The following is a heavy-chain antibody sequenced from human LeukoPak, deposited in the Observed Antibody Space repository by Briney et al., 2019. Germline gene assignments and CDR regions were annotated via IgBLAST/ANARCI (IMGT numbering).Heavy chain of an antibody. Sequence: PGGSLRLSCAASGFTFSSYWMHWVRQVPGKGLVWVSRINPGGSSTAYADSVKGRFTISRDNAKNTLYLQMDSLRAEDMAIYYCARSNQADDYWGQGTLVTVSS. V-gene: IGHV3-74*01. CDR2: INPGGSST. J-gene: IGHJ4*02. CDR3: ARSNQADDY. D-gene: IGHD1-14*01. CDR1: GFTFSSYW.